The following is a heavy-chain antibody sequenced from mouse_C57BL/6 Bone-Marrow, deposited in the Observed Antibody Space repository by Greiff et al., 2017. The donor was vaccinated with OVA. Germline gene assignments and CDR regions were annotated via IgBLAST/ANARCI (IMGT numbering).Heavy chain of an antibody. Sequence: EVHLVESGEGLVKPGGSLKLSCAASGFTFSSYAMSWVRQTPEKRLEWVAYISSGGDYSYYADTVKGRFTISRDNARNTLYLQMSSLKSEDTAMYYCTRTDYDGWFAYWGQGTLVTVSA. D-gene: IGHD2-4*01. J-gene: IGHJ3*01. CDR3: TRTDYDGWFAY. V-gene: IGHV5-9-1*02. CDR1: GFTFSSYA. CDR2: ISSGGDYS.